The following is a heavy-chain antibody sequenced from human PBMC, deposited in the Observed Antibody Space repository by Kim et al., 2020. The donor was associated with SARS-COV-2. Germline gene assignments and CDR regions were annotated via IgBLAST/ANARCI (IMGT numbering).Heavy chain of an antibody. CDR2: ISSNGGST. Sequence: GGSLRLSCSASGFTFSSYAMHWVRQAPGKGLEYVSAISSNGGSTYYADSVKGRFTISRDNSKNTLYLQMSSLRAEDTAVYYCVKDGNYYGSGSYFDYYYYYGMDVWGQGTTVTVSS. D-gene: IGHD3-10*01. V-gene: IGHV3-64D*09. CDR1: GFTFSSYA. CDR3: VKDGNYYGSGSYFDYYYYYGMDV. J-gene: IGHJ6*02.